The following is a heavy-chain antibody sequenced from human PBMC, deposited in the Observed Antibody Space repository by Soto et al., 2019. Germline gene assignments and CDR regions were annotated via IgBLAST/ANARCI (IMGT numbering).Heavy chain of an antibody. CDR3: ARDAGFVSTYYDIFYYMDV. J-gene: IGHJ6*03. CDR1: GFTFSSYA. V-gene: IGHV3-64*01. CDR2: ISSSGGST. Sequence: EVQLVESGGGLVQPGGSLRLSCAASGFTFSSYAMHWVRQAPGKGLEYVSAISSSGGSTYYANSVKGRFTISRDNSKNTLYLQMGSLRAEDMAVYYCARDAGFVSTYYDIFYYMDVWGKGTTVTVSS. D-gene: IGHD3-9*01.